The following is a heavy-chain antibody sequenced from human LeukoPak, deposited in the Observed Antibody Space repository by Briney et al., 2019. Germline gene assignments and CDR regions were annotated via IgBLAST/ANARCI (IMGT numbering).Heavy chain of an antibody. J-gene: IGHJ3*02. Sequence: WASVKVSCKASGYTFTSYAMHWVRQAPGQRLEWMGWINAGNGNTKYSQKFQGRVTITRDTSASTAYMELSSLRSEDTAVYYCARQLPASLWFGELKDAFDIWGQGTMVTVSS. CDR2: INAGNGNT. V-gene: IGHV1-3*01. D-gene: IGHD3-10*01. CDR1: GYTFTSYA. CDR3: ARQLPASLWFGELKDAFDI.